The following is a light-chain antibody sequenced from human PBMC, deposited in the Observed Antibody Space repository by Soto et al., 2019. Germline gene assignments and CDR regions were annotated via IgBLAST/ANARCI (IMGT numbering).Light chain of an antibody. J-gene: IGLJ2*01. CDR3: QTWGTAIVV. Sequence: QPVLTQSPSASVSLGASVKLTCTLSSGHNSYAIAWHQQQPEKGPRYLMKVNSDGSHNKGDGIPDRFSGSSSGAERYLTISSLQSEDVADYYCQTWGTAIVVFGGGTKVTVL. V-gene: IGLV4-69*01. CDR2: VNSDGSH. CDR1: SGHNSYA.